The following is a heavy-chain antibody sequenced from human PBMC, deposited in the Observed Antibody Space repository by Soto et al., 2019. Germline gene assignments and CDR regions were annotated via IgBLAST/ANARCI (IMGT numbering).Heavy chain of an antibody. CDR3: VRGGGGGLFEH. CDR1: GFPFNDYY. J-gene: IGHJ4*02. Sequence: QVHLVESGGGLVKLGGSLRLSCATSGFPFNDYYMTWIRQAPGKGLEWLSHISPKSTFRNYADSVKGRFTISRDNTESSLFLQMNSLGVDDTAVYSCVRGGGGGLFEHWGQGVLVTVSS. V-gene: IGHV3-11*06. CDR2: ISPKSTFR. D-gene: IGHD2-21*01.